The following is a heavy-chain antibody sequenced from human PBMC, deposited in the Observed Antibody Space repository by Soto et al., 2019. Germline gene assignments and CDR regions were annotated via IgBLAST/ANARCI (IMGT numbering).Heavy chain of an antibody. CDR1: GYTLTELS. J-gene: IGHJ3*02. CDR3: ATEDTIFGVVIDPYAFDI. Sequence: ASVKVSCKVSGYTLTELSMHWVRQAPGKGLEWMGGFDPEDGETICAQKFQGRVTMTEDTSTDTAYMELSSLRSEDTAVYYCATEDTIFGVVIDPYAFDIWGQGTMVTVSS. CDR2: FDPEDGET. D-gene: IGHD3-3*01. V-gene: IGHV1-24*01.